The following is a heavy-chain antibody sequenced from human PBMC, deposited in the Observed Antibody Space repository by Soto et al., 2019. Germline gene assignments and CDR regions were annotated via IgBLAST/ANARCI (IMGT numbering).Heavy chain of an antibody. CDR2: ISYDGSNK. D-gene: IGHD4-4*01. CDR3: ARDLPTVTTGEYYYYYGMDV. Sequence: GSLLRSCSASGFTFSSYAMHWVRQAAGKGLEWVAVISYDGSNKYYADSVKGRFTISRDNSKNTLYLQMNSLRAEDTAVYYCARDLPTVTTGEYYYYYGMDVWGQGTTVTVPS. J-gene: IGHJ6*02. CDR1: GFTFSSYA. V-gene: IGHV3-30-3*01.